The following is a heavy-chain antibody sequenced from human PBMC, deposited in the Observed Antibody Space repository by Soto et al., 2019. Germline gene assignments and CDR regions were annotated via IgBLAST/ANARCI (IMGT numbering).Heavy chain of an antibody. J-gene: IGHJ4*01. CDR1: GGSITTYGYS. Sequence: SETLSLTCAVSGGSITTYGYSWSWIRHSPGKGLECIGYIFHSGSTYYNPSLERRVTLSIDTSKNQFSLNVTSVTAADTAVYYCARGRASYLYYFDYWGRGALVTVSS. CDR3: ARGRASYLYYFDY. D-gene: IGHD3-10*01. V-gene: IGHV4-30-2*06. CDR2: IFHSGST.